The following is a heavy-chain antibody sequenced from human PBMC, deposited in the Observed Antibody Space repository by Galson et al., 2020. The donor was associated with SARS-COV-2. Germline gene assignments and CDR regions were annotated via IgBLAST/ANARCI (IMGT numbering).Heavy chain of an antibody. Sequence: GESLKISCAASGFTFSTYWMHWVRQAPGKGLVWVSRINSDGSSTSYADSVKGRFTIFRDNAKNTLYLQMNSLRAEDTAVYYCAKEYYYDSSGPLDAFDIWGQGTMVTVSS. J-gene: IGHJ3*02. CDR1: GFTFSTYW. CDR3: AKEYYYDSSGPLDAFDI. D-gene: IGHD3-22*01. CDR2: INSDGSST. V-gene: IGHV3-74*01.